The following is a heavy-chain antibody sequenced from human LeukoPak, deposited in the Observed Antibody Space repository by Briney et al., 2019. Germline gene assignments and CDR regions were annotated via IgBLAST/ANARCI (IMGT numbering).Heavy chain of an antibody. CDR3: AKVRDGYKFFGLNWFDP. J-gene: IGHJ5*02. Sequence: QSGGSLRLSCAASGFTFNTYGMSWVRQAPGKGLEWVSAISGSGGSTYYADSVKGRFTISRDNSKNTLYLQMNSLRAEDTAVYYCAKVRDGYKFFGLNWFDPWGQGTLVTVSS. CDR1: GFTFNTYG. V-gene: IGHV3-23*01. CDR2: ISGSGGST. D-gene: IGHD5-24*01.